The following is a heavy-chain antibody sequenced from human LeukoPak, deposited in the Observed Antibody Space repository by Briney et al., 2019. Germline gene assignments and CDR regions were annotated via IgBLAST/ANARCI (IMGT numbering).Heavy chain of an antibody. CDR3: ARAVRRSGYYSGITGTTSRYYFDY. D-gene: IGHD1-20*01. V-gene: IGHV1-69*01. CDR1: GGTFSSYA. CDR2: IIPIFGTA. Sequence: SVKVSCKASGGTFSSYAISWVRQAPGQGLEWMGGIIPIFGTANYAQKFQGRVTITADESTSTAYMELSSLRSEDTAVYYCARAVRRSGYYSGITGTTSRYYFDYWGQGTLVTVSS. J-gene: IGHJ4*02.